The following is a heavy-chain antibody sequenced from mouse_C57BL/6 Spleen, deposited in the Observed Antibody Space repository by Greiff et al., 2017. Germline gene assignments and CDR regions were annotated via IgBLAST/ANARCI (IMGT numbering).Heavy chain of an antibody. J-gene: IGHJ3*01. CDR1: GFTFSNYW. D-gene: IGHD1-1*01. V-gene: IGHV6-3*01. Sequence: EVQLQQSGGGLVQPGGSMKLSCVASGFTFSNYWMNWVRQSPEKGLEWVAQIRLKSDNYATHYAESVKGRFTISRDDSKSSVYLQMNNLRAEDTGIYYCTAATVVTYWGQGTLVTVSA. CDR2: IRLKSDNYAT. CDR3: TAATVVTY.